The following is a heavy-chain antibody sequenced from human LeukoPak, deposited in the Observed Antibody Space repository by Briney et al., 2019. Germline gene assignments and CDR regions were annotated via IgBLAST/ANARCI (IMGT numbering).Heavy chain of an antibody. J-gene: IGHJ6*04. V-gene: IGHV4-59*01. Sequence: SETLSLTCTVSGGSISSYYWSWIRQPPGKGLEWIGYIYYSGSTNYNPSLKSRVTISVDTSKNQFSLKLSSVTAADTAVYYCARDRGEIYCSGGSCYRLGYGMDVWGKGTTVTVSS. CDR1: GGSISSYY. CDR2: IYYSGST. D-gene: IGHD2-15*01. CDR3: ARDRGEIYCSGGSCYRLGYGMDV.